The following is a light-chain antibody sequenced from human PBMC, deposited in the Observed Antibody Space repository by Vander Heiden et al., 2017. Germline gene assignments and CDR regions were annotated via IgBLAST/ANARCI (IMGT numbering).Light chain of an antibody. CDR2: NDS. J-gene: IGLJ7*01. CDR3: QSTDSSGTLGV. CDR1: ALPKQY. V-gene: IGLV3-25*03. Sequence: SYELTQPPSVSVSPGQTARITCSGDALPKQYAYWYQQKPGQAPVLVIYNDSERPSGIPERFSGSSSGTTVTLTISGVQAEDEADYYCQSTDSSGTLGVFGGGTQLTVL.